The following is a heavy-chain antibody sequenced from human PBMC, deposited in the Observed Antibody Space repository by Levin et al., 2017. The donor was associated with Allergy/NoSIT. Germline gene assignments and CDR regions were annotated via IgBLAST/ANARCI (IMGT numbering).Heavy chain of an antibody. CDR2: IYYTGRT. V-gene: IGHV4-61*01. CDR3: ARDTRVAVGTTAYYYYQGMDV. Sequence: SETLSLTCTVSGGSVNSGNYYWSWIRLPPGKGLEWIGYIYYTGRTDYNPSLKSRVTISVDTSKNQFSLKLSSVTTADTAVYYCARDTRVAVGTTAYYYYQGMDVWGQGTTVTVSS. J-gene: IGHJ6*02. D-gene: IGHD1-26*01. CDR1: GGSVNSGNYY.